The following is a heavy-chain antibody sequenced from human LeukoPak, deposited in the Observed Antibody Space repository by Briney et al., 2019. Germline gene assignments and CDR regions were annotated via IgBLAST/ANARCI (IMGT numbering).Heavy chain of an antibody. CDR1: GGFISSYY. Sequence: SETLSLTCTVSGGFISSYYWSWLRQPAGKGLEWIGRIYASGSTNYNPSLKSRVTLSVDTYKNHFSLKLSSVTAADTAVYYCARGYCSSTSCLPFDYWGQGTLVSVSS. CDR2: IYASGST. V-gene: IGHV4-4*07. J-gene: IGHJ4*02. D-gene: IGHD2-2*01. CDR3: ARGYCSSTSCLPFDY.